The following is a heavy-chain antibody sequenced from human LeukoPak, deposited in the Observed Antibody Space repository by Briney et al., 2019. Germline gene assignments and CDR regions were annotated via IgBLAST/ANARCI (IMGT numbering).Heavy chain of an antibody. CDR3: ARYNWNPHWFDP. CDR1: GFTFSTYE. Sequence: GGSLRLSCGASGFTFSTYEMNWVRQAPGKGLEWVSYISSSGSSIYYADSVKGRFTASRDNAKNSLYLQMNSLRAEDTAVYYCARYNWNPHWFDPWGQGTLVTVSS. V-gene: IGHV3-48*03. D-gene: IGHD1-1*01. J-gene: IGHJ5*02. CDR2: ISSSGSSI.